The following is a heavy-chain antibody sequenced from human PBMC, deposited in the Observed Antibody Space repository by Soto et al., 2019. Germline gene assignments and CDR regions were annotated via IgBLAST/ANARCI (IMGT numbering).Heavy chain of an antibody. Sequence: ASVKVSCKASGYTFTGYYMHWVRQAPGQGLEWMGWINPNSGGTNYAQKFQGWVTMTRDTSISTAYMELSRLRSDDRAVYYCARGDIVVVPAAIATFYYMDVWGNGATVTASS. J-gene: IGHJ6*03. D-gene: IGHD2-2*01. CDR2: INPNSGGT. CDR1: GYTFTGYY. CDR3: ARGDIVVVPAAIATFYYMDV. V-gene: IGHV1-2*04.